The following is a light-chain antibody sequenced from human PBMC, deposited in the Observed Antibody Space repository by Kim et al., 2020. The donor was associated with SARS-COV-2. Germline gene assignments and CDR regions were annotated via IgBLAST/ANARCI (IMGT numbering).Light chain of an antibody. J-gene: IGKJ2*01. CDR3: QQYGTSPYT. CDR1: QSVSNSF. V-gene: IGKV3-20*01. CDR2: GAS. Sequence: EIVLTQSPGTLSLSPGERATLSCRASQSVSNSFLAWYRQRPGQAPRLLIYGASTRATGIPDRISGSGSGTDFTLTISRLEPEDFAVYYCQQYGTSPYTFGQGTKLEIK.